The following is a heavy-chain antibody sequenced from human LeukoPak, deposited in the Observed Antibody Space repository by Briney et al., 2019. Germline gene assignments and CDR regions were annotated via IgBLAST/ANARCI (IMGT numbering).Heavy chain of an antibody. CDR3: TKEFCGSRAACAGGSYYAF. Sequence: GGSLRLSCAASGFTFSKDDFHWVRQAPGKGLEWVAAIGVTGDTYYTDSVKGRFTISREDAANSLYLQMRSLGAGDTALYYCTKEFCGSRAACAGGSYYAFWGRGALVTLSS. CDR2: IGVTGDT. CDR1: GFTFSKDD. J-gene: IGHJ2*01. V-gene: IGHV3-13*01. D-gene: IGHD2-15*01.